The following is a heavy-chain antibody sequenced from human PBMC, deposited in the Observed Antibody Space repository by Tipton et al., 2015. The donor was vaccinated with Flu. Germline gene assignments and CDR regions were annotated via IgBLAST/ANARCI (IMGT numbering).Heavy chain of an antibody. CDR1: GYTFSTYT. CDR2: INGGNDNT. CDR3: AREIDRAADRYFDY. Sequence: QLVQSGAEVKKPGASVRVSCKASGYTFSTYTIHWVRQAPGQRPEWMGWINGGNDNTKYSQKFQGRVTITRDTSASTVYMGLSSLTSEDTAVYYCAREIDRAADRYFDYWGQGSLVTVSS. D-gene: IGHD6-6*01. J-gene: IGHJ4*02. V-gene: IGHV1-3*01.